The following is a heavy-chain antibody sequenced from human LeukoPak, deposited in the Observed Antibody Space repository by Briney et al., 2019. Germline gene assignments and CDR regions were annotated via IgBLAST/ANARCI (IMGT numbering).Heavy chain of an antibody. V-gene: IGHV3-7*01. CDR1: GFTFSSYW. Sequence: PGGSLRLSCAASGFTFSSYWMSWVRQAPGKGLEWVANINQDGSEKCYVDSVKGRFTISRDNARTSLHLQMNSLRAEDTAVYYCARDKSPMDYYDSSGYSDYWGQGTLVTVSS. D-gene: IGHD3-22*01. CDR2: INQDGSEK. CDR3: ARDKSPMDYYDSSGYSDY. J-gene: IGHJ4*02.